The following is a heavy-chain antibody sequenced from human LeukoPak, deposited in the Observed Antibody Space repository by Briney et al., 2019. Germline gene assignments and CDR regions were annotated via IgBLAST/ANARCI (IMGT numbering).Heavy chain of an antibody. J-gene: IGHJ4*02. CDR1: GFTVSSNY. CDR3: ARLAYGYNSGLDY. D-gene: IGHD5-24*01. Sequence: GVSLRLSCAASGFTVSSNYMSWVRQAPGKGLEWVSVIYSGGSTYYADSVKGRFTISRDNSKNTLYLQMNSLRAEDTAVYYCARLAYGYNSGLDYWGQGTLVTVSS. CDR2: IYSGGST. V-gene: IGHV3-66*02.